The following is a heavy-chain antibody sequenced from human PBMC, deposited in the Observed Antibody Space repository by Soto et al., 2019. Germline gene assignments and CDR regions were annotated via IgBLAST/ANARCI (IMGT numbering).Heavy chain of an antibody. CDR3: AREAYDFLSGPPEVLGTRIYWFDP. CDR1: GYTLTNYG. Sequence: GASVKVSCKASGYTLTNYGISWVRQAPGQGLEWMGWINPYNGNTKYAQRLQGRVTMTTDTSTNTTYMELRSLRSDDTAVYYCAREAYDFLSGPPEVLGTRIYWFDPWGQGSLVTVSS. D-gene: IGHD3-3*01. J-gene: IGHJ5*02. V-gene: IGHV1-18*01. CDR2: INPYNGNT.